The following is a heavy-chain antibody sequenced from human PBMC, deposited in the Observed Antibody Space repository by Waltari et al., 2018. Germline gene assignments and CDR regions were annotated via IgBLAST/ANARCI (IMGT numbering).Heavy chain of an antibody. CDR2: VGDTVDWT. CDR1: GFHCSSSG. V-gene: IGHV3-23*01. Sequence: EVQILESGGGLVQPGESLRIACAASGFHCSSSGVHWVRQAPGKGLEWVSGVGDTVDWTYYADSAKGRFTIARDNSKNFLYLKMNRLRGDDTAVYYCAKTIRFSERLPFDSWGQGTLVTVSS. J-gene: IGHJ4*02. CDR3: AKTIRFSERLPFDS. D-gene: IGHD3-3*01.